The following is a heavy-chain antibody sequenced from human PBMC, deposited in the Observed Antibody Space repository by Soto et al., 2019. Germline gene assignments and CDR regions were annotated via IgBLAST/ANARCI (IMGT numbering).Heavy chain of an antibody. V-gene: IGHV3-23*01. CDR2: IGGAAVST. CDR3: AKDSTSYNGIYDPFDI. CDR1: GFIFSNYA. J-gene: IGHJ3*02. D-gene: IGHD1-1*01. Sequence: EVQLLESGGGLVQPGGSLRLSCEASGFIFSNYAMSWVRQGPGKGLEWVSVIGGAAVSTDCADSVKGRCTVSRDDSKNTVYLHLDSLRDDDTAVYYCAKDSTSYNGIYDPFDIWGQGTMVTVSS.